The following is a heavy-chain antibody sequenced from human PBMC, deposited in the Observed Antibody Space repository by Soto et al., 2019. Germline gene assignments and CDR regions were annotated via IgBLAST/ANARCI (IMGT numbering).Heavy chain of an antibody. Sequence: GGSLRLSCAASGFTFSSYSMNWVRQAPGKGLEWVAVISYDGSNKYYADSVKGRFTISRDNSKNTLYLQMNSLRAEDTAVYYCAKGYSNHHPYYFDYWGQGTLVTVSS. J-gene: IGHJ4*02. CDR1: GFTFSSYS. D-gene: IGHD4-4*01. CDR3: AKGYSNHHPYYFDY. V-gene: IGHV3-30*18. CDR2: ISYDGSNK.